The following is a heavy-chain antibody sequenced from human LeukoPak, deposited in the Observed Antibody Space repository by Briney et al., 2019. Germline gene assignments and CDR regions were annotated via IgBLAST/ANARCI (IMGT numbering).Heavy chain of an antibody. J-gene: IGHJ4*02. CDR2: ISGSGGST. D-gene: IGHD2-2*01. CDR1: GFTFSSYA. Sequence: GGSLRLSCAASGFTFSSYAMSWVRQAPGKGLEWVSAISGSGGSTYYADSVKGRFTISRDNSKNTLYLQMNSLRAEDTAVYYCAKPPLYCSSTSCYGPFDYWGQGTLVTVSS. CDR3: AKPPLYCSSTSCYGPFDY. V-gene: IGHV3-23*01.